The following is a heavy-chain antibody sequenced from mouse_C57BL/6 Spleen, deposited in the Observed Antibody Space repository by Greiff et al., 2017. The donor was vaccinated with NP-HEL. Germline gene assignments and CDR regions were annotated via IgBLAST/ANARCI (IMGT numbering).Heavy chain of an antibody. V-gene: IGHV1-18*01. CDR2: INPNNGGT. Sequence: VQLQQSGPELVKPGASVKIPCKASGYTFTDYNMDWVKQSHGKSLEWIGDINPNNGGTIYNQKFKGKATLTVDKSSSTAYMELRSLTSEDTAVYYCARRGNLEGFAYWGQGTLVTVSA. CDR1: GYTFTDYN. CDR3: ARRGNLEGFAY. J-gene: IGHJ3*01.